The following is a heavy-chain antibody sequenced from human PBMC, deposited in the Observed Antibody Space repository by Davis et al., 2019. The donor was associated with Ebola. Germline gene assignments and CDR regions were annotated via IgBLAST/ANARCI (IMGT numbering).Heavy chain of an antibody. Sequence: ASAKVSCKASGYTFTNYYMHWVRQPPGQGLEWMGMINPNDGRTIYAQKFQGRVTVTRDTSTTTVYMDLSSLRSEDTALYYCTTPGGQDSGYDVFEIWGQGTMVTVSS. CDR2: INPNDGRT. J-gene: IGHJ3*02. CDR3: TTPGGQDSGYDVFEI. CDR1: GYTFTNYY. D-gene: IGHD5-12*01. V-gene: IGHV1-46*03.